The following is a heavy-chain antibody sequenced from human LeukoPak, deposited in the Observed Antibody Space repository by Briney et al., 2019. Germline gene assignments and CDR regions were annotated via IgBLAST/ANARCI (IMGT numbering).Heavy chain of an antibody. D-gene: IGHD3-3*01. V-gene: IGHV4-34*01. Sequence: SETLSLTCAVYGGSFSGYYWSWIRQPPGKGLEWIGEINHSGSTNYIPSLKSRVTISVDTSKNQFSLKLSSVTAADTAVYYCARIGRRFLEWLFPLGGAFDIWGQGTMVTVSS. CDR3: ARIGRRFLEWLFPLGGAFDI. CDR2: INHSGST. J-gene: IGHJ3*02. CDR1: GGSFSGYY.